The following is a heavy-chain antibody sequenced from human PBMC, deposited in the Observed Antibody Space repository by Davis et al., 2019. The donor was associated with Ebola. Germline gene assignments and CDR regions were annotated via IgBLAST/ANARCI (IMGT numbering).Heavy chain of an antibody. D-gene: IGHD4-11*01. CDR2: IWYDGSNK. CDR1: GFTFSSYS. J-gene: IGHJ6*02. V-gene: IGHV3-33*08. CDR3: ARDDRTVTLSEDGMDV. Sequence: GGSLRLSCAASGFTFSSYSMHWVRQAPGKGLEWVAVIWYDGSNKYYADSVKGRFTISRDNSKNTLYLQMNSLRAEDTAVYYCARDDRTVTLSEDGMDVWGQGTTVTVSS.